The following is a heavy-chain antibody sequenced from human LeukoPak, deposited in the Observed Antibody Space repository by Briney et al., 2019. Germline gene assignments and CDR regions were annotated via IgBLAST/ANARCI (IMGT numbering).Heavy chain of an antibody. CDR3: ARDLGDRWGLWGSYRYPLDH. D-gene: IGHD3-16*02. V-gene: IGHV1-18*01. J-gene: IGHJ4*02. Sequence: GASVMVSCKASGYIFTNYAISWVRQAPGQGLEWMGWISTYNGNTKNAQKLQGRVTMTTDTSTSTAYMELRTLRSDDTAVYYCARDLGDRWGLWGSYRYPLDHWGQGTPVTVSS. CDR1: GYIFTNYA. CDR2: ISTYNGNT.